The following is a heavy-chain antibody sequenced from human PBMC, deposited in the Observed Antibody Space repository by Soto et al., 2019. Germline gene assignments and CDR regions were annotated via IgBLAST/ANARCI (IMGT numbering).Heavy chain of an antibody. CDR3: AREGVIVVVPAATYFDY. Sequence: QVQLVESGGGVVQPGRSLRLSCAASGFTFSSYAMHWVRQAPGKGLEWVAVISYDGSNKYYADSVKGRFTISRDNSKNTLYLQMNSLRAEDTAVYYCAREGVIVVVPAATYFDYWGKGTLVTVSS. CDR1: GFTFSSYA. D-gene: IGHD2-2*01. V-gene: IGHV3-30-3*01. CDR2: ISYDGSNK. J-gene: IGHJ4*02.